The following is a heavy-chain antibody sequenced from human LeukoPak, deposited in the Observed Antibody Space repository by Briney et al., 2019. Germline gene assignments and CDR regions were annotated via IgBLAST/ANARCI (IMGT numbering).Heavy chain of an antibody. CDR1: GGSFSGYY. CDR2: INHSGST. J-gene: IGHJ6*03. Sequence: SETLSLTCAVYGGSFSGYYWSWIRQPPGKGLEWIGEINHSGSTNYNPSLKSRVTISVDTSKNQFSLKLSSVTAADTAVYYCARLGGVATIIEGYYYYMDVWGKGTTVTVSS. CDR3: ARLGGVATIIEGYYYYMDV. D-gene: IGHD5-12*01. V-gene: IGHV4-34*01.